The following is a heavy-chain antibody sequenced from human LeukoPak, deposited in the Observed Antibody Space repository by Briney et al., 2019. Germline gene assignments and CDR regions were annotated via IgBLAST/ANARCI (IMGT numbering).Heavy chain of an antibody. D-gene: IGHD6-19*01. V-gene: IGHV4-4*07. CDR2: IYSSGST. J-gene: IGHJ4*02. Sequence: SETLSLTCTVSGGSISSYYWSWIRQPAGKGREYIGRIYSSGSTNYNPSLMSRVTMSVDTSKNQFSLRLSSVTAADTAVYYCARRDSSGWYFDHWGQGTLVTVPS. CDR1: GGSISSYY. CDR3: ARRDSSGWYFDH.